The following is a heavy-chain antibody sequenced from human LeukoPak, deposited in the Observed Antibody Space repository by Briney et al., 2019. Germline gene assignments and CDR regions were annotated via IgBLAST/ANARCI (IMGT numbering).Heavy chain of an antibody. Sequence: SETLSLTCTVSGGSISGSSYYWGWSRQPPGEGLEWIGSISSSGSTYYNPSLKSRLTISVDTSKNQFSLKLSSVTAADTAVYYCARRMVAATPGHYLGQGTLVTISS. D-gene: IGHD2-15*01. CDR2: ISSSGST. CDR1: GGSISGSSYY. V-gene: IGHV4-39*01. J-gene: IGHJ4*02. CDR3: ARRMVAATPGHY.